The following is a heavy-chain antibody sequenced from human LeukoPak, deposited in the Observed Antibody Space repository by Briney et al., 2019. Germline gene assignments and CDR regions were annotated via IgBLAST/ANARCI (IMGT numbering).Heavy chain of an antibody. D-gene: IGHD6-19*01. CDR3: ASSVIAVAGTKH. Sequence: ASVKVSCKASGYTFTSYYMHWVRQAPGQGLEWMGIINPSGGSTSYAQKFQGRVTMTRDTSTSTVYMELSSLRSEDTAVYYCASSVIAVAGTKHWGQGTLVTVSS. V-gene: IGHV1-46*01. J-gene: IGHJ1*01. CDR1: GYTFTSYY. CDR2: INPSGGST.